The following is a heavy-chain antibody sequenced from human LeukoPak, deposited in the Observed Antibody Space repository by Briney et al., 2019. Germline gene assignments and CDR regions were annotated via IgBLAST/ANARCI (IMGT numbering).Heavy chain of an antibody. D-gene: IGHD1-1*01. CDR3: AKDMEEVNWFDP. V-gene: IGHV3-43*02. CDR2: ISGDGGST. Sequence: PGGSLRLSCAASGFTFDDYAMHWVRQAPGKGLEWVSLISGDGGSTYYADSVKGRFTISRDNSKNSLYLQMNSLRTEDTALYYYAKDMEEVNWFDPWGQGTLVTVSS. CDR1: GFTFDDYA. J-gene: IGHJ5*02.